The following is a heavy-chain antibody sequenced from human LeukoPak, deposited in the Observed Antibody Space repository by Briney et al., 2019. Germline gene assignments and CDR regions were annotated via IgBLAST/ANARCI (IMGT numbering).Heavy chain of an antibody. CDR3: AKSPGGLEWLTWSSSGWYVYY. CDR2: ISYDGSNK. D-gene: IGHD6-19*01. CDR1: GFTFSSYG. V-gene: IGHV3-30*18. Sequence: HPGRSLRLSCAASGFTFSSYGMPWVRQAPGKGLEWVAVISYDGSNKYYADSVKGRFTISRDNSKNTLYLQMNSLRAEDTAVYYCAKSPGGLEWLTWSSSGWYVYYWGQGTLVTVSS. J-gene: IGHJ4*02.